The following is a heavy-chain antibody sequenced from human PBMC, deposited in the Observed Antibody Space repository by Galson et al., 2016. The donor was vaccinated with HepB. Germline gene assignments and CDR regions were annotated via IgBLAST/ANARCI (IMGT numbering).Heavy chain of an antibody. J-gene: IGHJ6*02. Sequence: TLSLTCAVSGGSITSADNNWGWIRQHPGKGLEWIGYIHYTGSTYYSPSLKTRLTISLDASKNQFFLRLNSVTAADSAGYYCARDSGWGSFPLFYYFGLDVWGRGTTVIVSS. D-gene: IGHD3-10*01. CDR2: IHYTGST. V-gene: IGHV4-31*11. CDR1: GGSITSADNN. CDR3: ARDSGWGSFPLFYYFGLDV.